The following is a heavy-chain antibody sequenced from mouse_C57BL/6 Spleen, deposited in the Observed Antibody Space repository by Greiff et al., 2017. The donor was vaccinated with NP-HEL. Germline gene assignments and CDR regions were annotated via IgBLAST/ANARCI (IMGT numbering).Heavy chain of an antibody. CDR2: IDPSDSYT. Sequence: QVQLQQPGAELVMPGASVKLSCKASGYTFTSYWMHWVKQRPGQGLEWIGEIDPSDSYTNYNQKFKGKSTLTVDKSSSTAYMQLSSLTSEDSAVYYCARYPLYDGYYDYWGQGTTLTVSS. J-gene: IGHJ2*01. V-gene: IGHV1-69*01. D-gene: IGHD2-3*01. CDR3: ARYPLYDGYYDY. CDR1: GYTFTSYW.